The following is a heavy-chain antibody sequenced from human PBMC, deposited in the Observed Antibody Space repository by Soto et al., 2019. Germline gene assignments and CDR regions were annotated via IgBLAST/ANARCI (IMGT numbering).Heavy chain of an antibody. CDR3: ARDKEGYYDSSGYYYYYYGMDV. D-gene: IGHD3-22*01. V-gene: IGHV4-30-4*01. J-gene: IGHJ6*02. CDR2: IYYSGST. Sequence: SETLSLTCTVSGGSISGGVYYWSWIRQPPGKGLEWIGYIYYSGSTYYNPSLKSRVTISVDTSKNQFSLKLSSVTAADTAVYYCARDKEGYYDSSGYYYYYYGMDVWGQGTTVTVSS. CDR1: GGSISGGVYY.